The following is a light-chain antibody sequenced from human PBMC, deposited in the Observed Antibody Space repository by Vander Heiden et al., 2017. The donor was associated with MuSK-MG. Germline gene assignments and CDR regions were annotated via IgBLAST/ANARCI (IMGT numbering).Light chain of an antibody. CDR3: QKSYSTPLT. J-gene: IGKJ4*01. Sequence: IQITKSPSSLSASVGDRVTITCRASQSISSYLNWYQQKPGKAPKLLIYAASSLQSGVPSRFSGSGSGTDFTLTISSLQPEDFATYYCQKSYSTPLTFGGGTKVEIK. CDR2: AAS. V-gene: IGKV1-39*01. CDR1: QSISSY.